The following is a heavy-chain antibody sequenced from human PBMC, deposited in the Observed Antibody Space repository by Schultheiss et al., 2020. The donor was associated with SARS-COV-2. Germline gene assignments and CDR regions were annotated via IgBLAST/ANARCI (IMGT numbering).Heavy chain of an antibody. CDR3: ARNRPATAHYYYYGMDV. CDR2: IYYSGST. Sequence: SETLSLTCTVSGGSINSDTFYWNWIRQRPGKGLEWIGYIYYSGSTYYNPSLKSRVTISVDTSKNQFSLKLSSVTAADTAVYYCARNRPATAHYYYYGMDVWGQGTTVTVSS. J-gene: IGHJ6*02. V-gene: IGHV4-31*03. D-gene: IGHD2-21*02. CDR1: GGSINSDTFY.